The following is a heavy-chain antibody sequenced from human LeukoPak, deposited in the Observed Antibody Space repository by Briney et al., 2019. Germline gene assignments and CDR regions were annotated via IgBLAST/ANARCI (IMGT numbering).Heavy chain of an antibody. CDR3: AKETPNTGWFDP. Sequence: GASVKVSCKASGHTFTTYYVHLVRQAPGQGLEWMGVINPSGDGTNYPQRFQSRVTLTRDTSTSTVYMELTSLRSEDTAMYYCAKETPNTGWFDPWGQGTLVTVSS. CDR1: GHTFTTYY. J-gene: IGHJ5*02. V-gene: IGHV1-46*01. D-gene: IGHD1-14*01. CDR2: INPSGDGT.